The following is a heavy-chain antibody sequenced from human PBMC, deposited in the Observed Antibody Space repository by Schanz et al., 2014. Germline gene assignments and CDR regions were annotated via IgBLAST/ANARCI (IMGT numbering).Heavy chain of an antibody. D-gene: IGHD3-10*01. CDR3: ARIGGSVFDY. J-gene: IGHJ4*02. V-gene: IGHV3-74*01. Sequence: EVQLVQSGGGLVQPGGSLRLSCAASGFTFSSHWMHWVRQDPGKGLVWVARINSVGGNTDYADSVTGRFTISRDNSKNSLYLQMNSLRAEDTAVYYCARIGGSVFDYWAQGTLVTVSS. CDR2: INSVGGNT. CDR1: GFTFSSHW.